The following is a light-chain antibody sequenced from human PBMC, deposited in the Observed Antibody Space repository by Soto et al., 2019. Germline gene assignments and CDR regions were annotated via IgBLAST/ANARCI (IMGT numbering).Light chain of an antibody. Sequence: PGASATLSCTASQSVRSNSLARYQQKPGQAPRLLMFGASGRATGTPPRFSGRGSGTDFTLTISRLEPEDFAVYYCQQYGTSPLTFGGGTKVDI. CDR2: GAS. J-gene: IGKJ4*01. CDR1: QSVRSNS. V-gene: IGKV3-20*01. CDR3: QQYGTSPLT.